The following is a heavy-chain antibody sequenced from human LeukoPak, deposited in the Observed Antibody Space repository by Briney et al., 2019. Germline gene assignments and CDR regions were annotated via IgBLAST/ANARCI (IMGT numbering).Heavy chain of an antibody. J-gene: IGHJ6*04. Sequence: GGSLRLSCAASGFTFSSYSMNWVRQAPGKGLEWVSSISSSSSYIYYADSVKGRFTISRDNAKNSLYLQMNSLRAEDTAVYYCARVANGSVRYSLDVWGKGTTVTVSS. CDR3: ARVANGSVRYSLDV. V-gene: IGHV3-21*01. D-gene: IGHD3-9*01. CDR2: ISSSSSYI. CDR1: GFTFSSYS.